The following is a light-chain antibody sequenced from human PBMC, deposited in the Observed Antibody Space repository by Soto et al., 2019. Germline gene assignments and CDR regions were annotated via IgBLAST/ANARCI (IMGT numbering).Light chain of an antibody. CDR2: KNN. CDR1: SSNIGSNT. CDR3: AAWDDSLNGYV. J-gene: IGLJ1*01. Sequence: QSVLTQPPSASGAPGQRVTISCSGSSSNIGSNTVNWYQQLPGTAPKLLIYKNNQRPSGVPDRFSGSKSGTSASLAISGLQSGDGADYYCAAWDDSLNGYVFGTGTSSPS. V-gene: IGLV1-44*01.